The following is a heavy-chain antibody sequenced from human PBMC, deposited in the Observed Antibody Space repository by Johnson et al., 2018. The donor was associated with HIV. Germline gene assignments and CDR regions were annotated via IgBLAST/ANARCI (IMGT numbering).Heavy chain of an antibody. Sequence: VESGGGVVQPGRSLRLSCAASGFTFSSYAMHWVRQAPGKGLEWVAVISYDGSNKYYADSVKGRFTISRDNSKNTLYLQMNSLRAEDTAVSYCARASWAGCSYGLLDWGQGTMVIVSS. V-gene: IGHV3-30-3*01. CDR1: GFTFSSYA. CDR2: ISYDGSNK. J-gene: IGHJ3*01. D-gene: IGHD5-18*01. CDR3: ARASWAGCSYGLLD.